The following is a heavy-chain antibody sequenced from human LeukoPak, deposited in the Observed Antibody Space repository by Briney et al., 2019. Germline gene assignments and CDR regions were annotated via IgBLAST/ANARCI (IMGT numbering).Heavy chain of an antibody. D-gene: IGHD3-3*01. Sequence: SVKVSCKASGGTFSSYAITWVRQAPGQGLEWMGGIIPIFGTPNYAQKFQGRVTITTDESTSTAYMELRSLRSDDTAVYYCARGLTIFGVVITEKDAFDIWGQGTMVTVSS. CDR1: GGTFSSYA. V-gene: IGHV1-69*05. J-gene: IGHJ3*02. CDR2: IIPIFGTP. CDR3: ARGLTIFGVVITEKDAFDI.